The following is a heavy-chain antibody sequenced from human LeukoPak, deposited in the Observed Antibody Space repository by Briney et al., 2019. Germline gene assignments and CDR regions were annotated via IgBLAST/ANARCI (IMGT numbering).Heavy chain of an antibody. CDR3: ARVDGSGSYYGAIDY. CDR2: ISYDGSNK. V-gene: IGHV3-30*04. J-gene: IGHJ4*02. Sequence: GGSLRLSCAASGFTFSSYAMHWVRQAPGKGLEWVAVISYDGSNKYYADSVKGRFTISRDNAKNSLHLQMNSLRAEDTAFYYCARVDGSGSYYGAIDYWGQGTLVTVSS. CDR1: GFTFSSYA. D-gene: IGHD3-10*01.